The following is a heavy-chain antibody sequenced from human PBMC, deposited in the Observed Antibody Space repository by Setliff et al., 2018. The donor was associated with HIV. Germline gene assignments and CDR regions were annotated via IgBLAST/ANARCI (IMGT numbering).Heavy chain of an antibody. Sequence: PGGSLRLSCAASGFNFNDAWMSWVRQAPGKGLEWVGRIKSQATGGTTEYATLVKDRFIISRDDSKSTLYLHMNSLTIEDTAVYYCTTVDNHFSIRYFYWALDHWGQGTQVTVSS. J-gene: IGHJ5*02. CDR3: TTVDNHFSIRYFYWALDH. V-gene: IGHV3-15*01. D-gene: IGHD3-9*01. CDR1: GFNFNDAW. CDR2: IKSQATGGTT.